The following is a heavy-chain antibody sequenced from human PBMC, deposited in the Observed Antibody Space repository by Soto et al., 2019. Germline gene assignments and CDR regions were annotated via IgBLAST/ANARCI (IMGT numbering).Heavy chain of an antibody. V-gene: IGHV3-30*18. D-gene: IGHD3-10*01. J-gene: IGHJ4*02. CDR2: ISYDGSNK. CDR1: GFTFSSYG. Sequence: GGSLRLSCAASGFTFSSYGMHWVRQAPGKGLEWVAVISYDGSNKYYADSVKGRFTISRDNSKNTLYLQMNSLRAEDTAVYYCAKAPLLWFGESYTTLFDYWGQGTLVTVSS. CDR3: AKAPLLWFGESYTTLFDY.